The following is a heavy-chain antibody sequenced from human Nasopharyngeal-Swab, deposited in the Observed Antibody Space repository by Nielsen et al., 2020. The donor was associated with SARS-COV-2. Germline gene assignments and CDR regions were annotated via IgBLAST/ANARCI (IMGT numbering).Heavy chain of an antibody. V-gene: IGHV3-33*01. CDR3: ARDLAVAGTGDPWCNWFDP. Sequence: GESLKISCAASGFTFSSYGMHWVRQAPGKGLEWVAVIWYDGSNQYYADSVKGRFTIPRDNSKNTLYLQMNSLRAEDTAVYYCARDLAVAGTGDPWCNWFDPWGQGTLVTVSS. CDR1: GFTFSSYG. D-gene: IGHD6-19*01. J-gene: IGHJ5*02. CDR2: IWYDGSNQ.